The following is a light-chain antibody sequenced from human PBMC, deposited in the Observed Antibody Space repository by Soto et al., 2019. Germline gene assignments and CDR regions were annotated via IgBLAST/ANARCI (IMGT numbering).Light chain of an antibody. Sequence: QSALTQPRSVSGSPGQSVTISCTGTNSDVGGYNYVSWYQQHPGKAPKLMIYDVSKRPSGVPDRFSGSKSGNTASLTISGLQAEDEADYYCCSYAGSYSDVFGIGTKLTVL. J-gene: IGLJ1*01. CDR2: DVS. CDR3: CSYAGSYSDV. V-gene: IGLV2-11*01. CDR1: NSDVGGYNY.